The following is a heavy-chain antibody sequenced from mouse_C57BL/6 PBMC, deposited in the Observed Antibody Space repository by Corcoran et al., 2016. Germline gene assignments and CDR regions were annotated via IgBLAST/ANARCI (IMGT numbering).Heavy chain of an antibody. Sequence: QNQLVQSGPELKKPGETLKISCKASGYTFTTYGMSWMKQAPGKGLKWMGWINNYSGVQTYADDFKGRFAFSLETTASTAYLQINNLKNKDTATYSCARCYYDYDMYYFDYWGQGTTLTVSS. D-gene: IGHD2-4*01. V-gene: IGHV9-3*01. CDR3: ARCYYDYDMYYFDY. CDR2: INNYSGVQ. CDR1: GYTFTTYG. J-gene: IGHJ2*01.